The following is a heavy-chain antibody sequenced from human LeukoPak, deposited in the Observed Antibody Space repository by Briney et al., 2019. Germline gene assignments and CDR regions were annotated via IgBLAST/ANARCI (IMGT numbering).Heavy chain of an antibody. CDR3: VKSGIAAAGQRGYFDY. D-gene: IGHD6-13*01. J-gene: IGHJ4*02. CDR2: MSNDGSNK. CDR1: GFTFSSYG. V-gene: IGHV3-30*18. Sequence: GGSLRLSCAASGFTFSSYGMHWVRQAPGKGLEWVAVMSNDGSNKYYADSVKGRFTISRDNAKNTQYLQMNSLRAEDTGIYYCVKSGIAAAGQRGYFDYWAREPWSPSPQ.